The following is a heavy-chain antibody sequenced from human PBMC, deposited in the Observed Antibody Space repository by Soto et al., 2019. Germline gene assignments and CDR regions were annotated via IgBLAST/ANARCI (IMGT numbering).Heavy chain of an antibody. V-gene: IGHV1-18*01. D-gene: IGHD3-10*01. CDR3: ARGPAVSSGSRKTDYYYYYYMDV. Sequence: ASVKVSCKASGYTFTSYGISWVRQAPGQGLEWMGWISAYNGNTNYAQKLQGRVTMTTDTSTSTAYMELSSLRSEDTAVYYCARGPAVSSGSRKTDYYYYYYMDVWGKGTTVTVSS. CDR1: GYTFTSYG. J-gene: IGHJ6*03. CDR2: ISAYNGNT.